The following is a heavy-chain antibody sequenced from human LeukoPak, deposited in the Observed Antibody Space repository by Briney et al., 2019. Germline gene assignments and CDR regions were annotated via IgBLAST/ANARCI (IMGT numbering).Heavy chain of an antibody. CDR3: AKGKRCSSTSCYHGYYYYYMDV. V-gene: IGHV3-23*01. D-gene: IGHD2-2*01. J-gene: IGHJ6*03. CDR1: GFTFSSYA. CDR2: ISGSGGST. Sequence: PGGSLRLSCAASGFTFSSYAMSWVRQAPGKGLEWVSAISGSGGSTYYADSVKGRFTISRDNSKNTLYLQMNSLRAEDTAVYYCAKGKRCSSTSCYHGYYYYYMDVWGKGTTVTVSS.